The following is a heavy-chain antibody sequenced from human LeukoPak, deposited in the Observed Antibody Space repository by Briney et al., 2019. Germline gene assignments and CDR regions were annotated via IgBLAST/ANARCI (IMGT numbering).Heavy chain of an antibody. CDR3: ARVADSSGYIYYYYYMDV. J-gene: IGHJ6*03. D-gene: IGHD3-22*01. CDR1: GDSITSSSYY. V-gene: IGHV4-39*07. CDR2: IYYSGST. Sequence: PSETLSLTCTVSGDSITSSSYYWGWIRQPPGKGLEWIGSIYYSGSTYYNPSLKSRVTISVDTSKNQFSLKLSSVTAADTAVYYCARVADSSGYIYYYYYMDVWGKGTTVTVSS.